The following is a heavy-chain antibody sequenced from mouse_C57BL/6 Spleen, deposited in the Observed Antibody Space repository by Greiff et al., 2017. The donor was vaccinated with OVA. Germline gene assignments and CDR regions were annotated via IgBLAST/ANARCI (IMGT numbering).Heavy chain of an antibody. Sequence: QVQLQQPGAELVRPGSSVKLSCKASGYTFTSYWMDWVKQRPGQGLEWIGNIYTSDSETHYNQKFKDKATLTVDKSSSTAYMQLSSLTSEDSAVYYCARRGYGAWFAYWGQGTLVTVSA. D-gene: IGHD2-2*01. CDR1: GYTFTSYW. CDR3: ARRGYGAWFAY. V-gene: IGHV1-61*01. CDR2: IYTSDSET. J-gene: IGHJ3*01.